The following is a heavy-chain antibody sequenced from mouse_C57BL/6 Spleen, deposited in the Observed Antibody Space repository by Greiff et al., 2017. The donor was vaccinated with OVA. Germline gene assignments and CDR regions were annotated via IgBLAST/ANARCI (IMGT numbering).Heavy chain of an antibody. V-gene: IGHV1-82*01. CDR1: GYAFSSSW. D-gene: IGHD1-1*01. Sequence: VQLQQSGPELVKPGASVKISCKASGYAFSSSWMTWVKQRPGQGLEWIGRIYPGDGDTNYNGKFKGKATLTADKSSSTAYMQLSSLTSEDSAVYFCARWGTTVVATDWYIDVWGTGTTVTVSS. J-gene: IGHJ1*03. CDR2: IYPGDGDT. CDR3: ARWGTTVVATDWYIDV.